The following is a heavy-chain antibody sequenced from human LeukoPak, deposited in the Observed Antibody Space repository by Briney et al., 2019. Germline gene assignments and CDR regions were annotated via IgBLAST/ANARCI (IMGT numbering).Heavy chain of an antibody. V-gene: IGHV3-11*01. CDR2: ISSTGNDK. CDR1: GFIFGDYY. Sequence: PGGSLRLSCAASGFIFGDYYVSWIRQAPGKGLEWISYISSTGNDKKYADSVKGRFTISKDHAKKSVQLEMNSLRDGDAAIYYCAREAVGGRYFDYWGQGTPVAVSS. D-gene: IGHD6-19*01. J-gene: IGHJ4*02. CDR3: AREAVGGRYFDY.